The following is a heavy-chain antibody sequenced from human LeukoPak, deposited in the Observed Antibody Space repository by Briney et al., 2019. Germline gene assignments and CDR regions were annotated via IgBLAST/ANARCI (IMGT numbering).Heavy chain of an antibody. CDR1: GGTFSSYA. Sequence: ASVKVSCKASGGTFSSYAISWVRQAPGQGLEWMGGIIPIFGTANYAQKFQGRVTITADKSTSTAYMELSSLRSEDTAVYYCARFVDYYDSSGYFNYYYYMDVWGKGTTVTVSS. V-gene: IGHV1-69*06. D-gene: IGHD3-22*01. CDR3: ARFVDYYDSSGYFNYYYYMDV. CDR2: IIPIFGTA. J-gene: IGHJ6*03.